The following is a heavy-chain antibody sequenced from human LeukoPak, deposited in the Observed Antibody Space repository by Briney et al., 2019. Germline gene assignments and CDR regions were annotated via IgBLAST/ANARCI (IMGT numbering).Heavy chain of an antibody. CDR1: GFTFSHSA. CDR3: AKDPDCPSGICYTFFDY. Sequence: GGSLRLSCAASGFTFSHSAMSWVRQAPGKGLEGISTISGSGGSTYYAHSVKGQFTISRDNSKNTLYLQMNSLRAEDTAVYYCAKDPDCPSGICYTFFDYWGQGTLVTVSS. V-gene: IGHV3-23*01. J-gene: IGHJ4*02. CDR2: ISGSGGST. D-gene: IGHD2-8*01.